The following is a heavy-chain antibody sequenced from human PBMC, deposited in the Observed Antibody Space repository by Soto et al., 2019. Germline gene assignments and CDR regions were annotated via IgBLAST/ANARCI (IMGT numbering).Heavy chain of an antibody. V-gene: IGHV3-7*05. Sequence: EVQLVESGGGLVQPGGSLRLSCAASGFTFTTYWMSWVRQTPEKGLEWVANIKQDGSEQYYVDSVKGRFTISRDNAKNSLYLQMDSLRAEDTAMYYCARGGGNFDYWGQGSLVTVSS. CDR1: GFTFTTYW. CDR3: ARGGGNFDY. D-gene: IGHD3-16*01. J-gene: IGHJ4*02. CDR2: IKQDGSEQ.